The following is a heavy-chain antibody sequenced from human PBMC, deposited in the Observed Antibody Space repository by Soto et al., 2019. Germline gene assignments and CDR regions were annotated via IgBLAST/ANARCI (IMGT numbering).Heavy chain of an antibody. D-gene: IGHD2-21*02. CDR2: INAGNGST. CDR3: ARSIVVVTALDY. J-gene: IGHJ4*02. CDR1: GYTFTSYA. V-gene: IGHV1-3*01. Sequence: QVQLVQSGAEVKKPGASVKVSCKASGYTFTSYAMHWVHQAPGQRLEWMGWINAGNGSTKYSQKFQGRVTITRDTSASTAYMELSSLRSEDTAVYYCARSIVVVTALDYWGQGTLVTVSS.